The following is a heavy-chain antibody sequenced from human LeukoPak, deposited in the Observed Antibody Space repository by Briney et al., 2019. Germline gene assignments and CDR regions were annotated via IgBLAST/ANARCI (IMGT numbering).Heavy chain of an antibody. D-gene: IGHD4-11*01. CDR3: ARDYSKGGGFDF. V-gene: IGHV4-59*01. CDR2: TDKSGST. Sequence: SETLSLTCTVSGGSISGFYWSWIRQPPGKGLEWIGYTDKSGSTTYNPSLKSRVTISVDTSKNQFSLKLSPVTAADTAVYYCARDYSKGGGFDFWGQGTLVTVSS. J-gene: IGHJ4*02. CDR1: GGSISGFY.